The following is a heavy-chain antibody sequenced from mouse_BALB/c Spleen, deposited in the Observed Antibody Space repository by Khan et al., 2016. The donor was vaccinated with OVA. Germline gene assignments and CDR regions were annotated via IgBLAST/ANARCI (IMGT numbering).Heavy chain of an antibody. CDR2: IFPGNDDT. CDR1: GYTFTNYW. J-gene: IGHJ4*01. Sequence: QVQLKQSGAELARPGASVNLSCKASGYTFTNYWIHWVRQRPGQGLEWIGSIFPGNDDTKYTQKFKGKATFTAEKSSSTACMQIRTLASEDTAVYYCATHVHYSMDYWGQGTSVTVSS. CDR3: ATHVHYSMDY. V-gene: IGHV1-87*01.